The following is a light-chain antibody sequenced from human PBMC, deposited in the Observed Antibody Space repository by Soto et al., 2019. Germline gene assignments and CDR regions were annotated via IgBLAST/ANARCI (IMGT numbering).Light chain of an antibody. J-gene: IGLJ1*01. Sequence: QSALTQPRSVSGSPGQSVAISCTGTSRDLGAYDYVSWYQQHPGKAPRLMIYDVNKRPSGVPDRFSGSKSGNTASLTISGLQAEDEADYYCCSYACRDTPLVFGTGTKVTVL. V-gene: IGLV2-11*01. CDR3: CSYACRDTPLV. CDR2: DVN. CDR1: SRDLGAYDY.